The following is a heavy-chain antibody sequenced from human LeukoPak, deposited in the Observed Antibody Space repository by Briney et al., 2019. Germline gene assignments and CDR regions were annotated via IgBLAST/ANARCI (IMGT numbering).Heavy chain of an antibody. V-gene: IGHV4-39*07. CDR2: INYGGST. CDR1: GGSISSSSYY. CDR3: ARDSPNMN. J-gene: IGHJ4*02. Sequence: NPSQTLSLTCTVSGGSISSSSYYWGWIRQPPGKGLEWIGSINYGGSTYYNSSLKSRVTISVDTSKNQFSLKLSSVTAADTAVYYCARDSPNMNWGQGTLVTVSS. D-gene: IGHD2-8*01.